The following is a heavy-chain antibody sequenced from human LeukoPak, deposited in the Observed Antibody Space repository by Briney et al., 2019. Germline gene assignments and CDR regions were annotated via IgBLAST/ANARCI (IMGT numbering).Heavy chain of an antibody. CDR2: INHSGNT. Sequence: PSEALSLTCAVYGGSFSGYYWSWIRQPPGKGLEWIGEINHSGNTNYNPSLKSRVTISVDTSKNQFSLELSSVTAADTAVYYCARGRKLWLRYYFDYWGQGTLVTVSS. CDR3: ARGRKLWLRYYFDY. D-gene: IGHD3-10*01. V-gene: IGHV4-34*01. CDR1: GGSFSGYY. J-gene: IGHJ4*02.